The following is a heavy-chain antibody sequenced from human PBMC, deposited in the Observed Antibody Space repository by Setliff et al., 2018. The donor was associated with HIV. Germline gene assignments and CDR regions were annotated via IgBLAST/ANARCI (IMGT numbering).Heavy chain of an antibody. CDR2: IYTSGST. V-gene: IGHV4-61*02. D-gene: IGHD6-13*01. Sequence: SETLSLTCTVSGGSISSGSYYWSWIRQPAGKGLEWIGRIYTSGSTNYNPSLKSRVTISVDTSKNQFSLKLSSVTDADAAVYYCARDPDSSSFTSDYWGQGTLVTVSS. CDR3: ARDPDSSSFTSDY. J-gene: IGHJ4*02. CDR1: GGSISSGSYY.